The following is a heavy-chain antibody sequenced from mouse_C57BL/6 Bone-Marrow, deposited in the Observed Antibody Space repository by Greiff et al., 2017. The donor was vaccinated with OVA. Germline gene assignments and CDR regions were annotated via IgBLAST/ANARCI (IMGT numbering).Heavy chain of an antibody. Sequence: EVNVVESGGGLVKPGGSLKLSCAASGFTFSDYGMHWVRQAPEKGLEWVAYISSGRSTIYYADPVKGRFTISRDNAKNTLFLQMTSLRSEDTAMYYCAGYDGQQDYYAMDYWGQGTSVTVSS. J-gene: IGHJ4*01. CDR2: ISSGRSTI. V-gene: IGHV5-17*01. D-gene: IGHD2-3*01. CDR3: AGYDGQQDYYAMDY. CDR1: GFTFSDYG.